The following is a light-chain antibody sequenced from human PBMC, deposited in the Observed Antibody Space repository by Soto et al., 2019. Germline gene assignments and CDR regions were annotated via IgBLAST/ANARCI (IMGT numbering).Light chain of an antibody. J-gene: IGKJ2*01. CDR1: QSISNY. CDR2: GAS. CDR3: QQSYSTPYT. V-gene: IGKV1-39*01. Sequence: DVQMTHSPPSLSAPVGARVTITCRATQSISNYLNWYQQKPGKAPKLLIYGASSLESGVPSRFSGSGSGTDFTLTIASLQPEDFGTYYCQQSYSTPYTFGQGTKLEIK.